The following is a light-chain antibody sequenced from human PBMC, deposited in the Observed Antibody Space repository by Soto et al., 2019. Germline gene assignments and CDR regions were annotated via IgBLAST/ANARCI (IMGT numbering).Light chain of an antibody. CDR3: QSYDNNLNAL. CDR1: SSNLGAGYD. Sequence: QAVVAQPPSVSGAPGQRVTISCTGSSSNLGAGYDVHWYQQIPGKAPKLLIYGSHNRPSGVPARFSGSKSGTSASLAITGLQAGDEADYYCQSYDNNLNALFGGGTKVTVL. J-gene: IGLJ2*01. V-gene: IGLV1-40*01. CDR2: GSH.